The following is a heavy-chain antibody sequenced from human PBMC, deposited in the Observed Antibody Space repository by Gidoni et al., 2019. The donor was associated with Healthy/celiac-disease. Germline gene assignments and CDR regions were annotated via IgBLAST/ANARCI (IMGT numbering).Heavy chain of an antibody. J-gene: IGHJ6*02. V-gene: IGHV3-53*01. Sequence: EVQVVESGGGLIQPGGSLRLSCAASGFTVSSNYMSWVRQAPGKGLEWVSVIYSGGSTYYADSVKGRFTISRDNSKNTLYLQMNSLRAEDTAVYYCARAKGDGYNYYYYGMDVWGQGTTVTVSS. CDR2: IYSGGST. D-gene: IGHD5-12*01. CDR1: GFTVSSNY. CDR3: ARAKGDGYNYYYYGMDV.